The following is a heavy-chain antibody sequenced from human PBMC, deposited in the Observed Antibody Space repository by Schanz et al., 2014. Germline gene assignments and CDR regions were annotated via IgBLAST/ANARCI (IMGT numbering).Heavy chain of an antibody. CDR2: IKSKTDGGTT. V-gene: IGHV3-15*01. CDR3: TTYCDGGCAIDN. CDR1: GFTFSDAW. Sequence: EAQLVESGGGLVKPGGSLRLSCAASGFTFSDAWMTWVRQAPGKGLEWVGRIKSKTDGGTTDYAAPVKGRFTISRDDSKNTLFLQMNSLKTEDTAVYYCTTYCDGGCAIDNWGQGALXTVSS. J-gene: IGHJ4*02. D-gene: IGHD6-19*01.